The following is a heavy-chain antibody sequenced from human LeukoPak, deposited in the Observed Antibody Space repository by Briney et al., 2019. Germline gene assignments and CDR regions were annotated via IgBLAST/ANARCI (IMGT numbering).Heavy chain of an antibody. J-gene: IGHJ4*02. CDR3: AREDGGNPGPNNFDY. D-gene: IGHD4-23*01. CDR2: ISAYNGNT. CDR1: GYTFTSYG. Sequence: EASVKVSCKASGYTFTSYGISWVRQAPGQGLEWMGWISAYNGNTNYAQKPQGRVTMTTDTSTSTAYMELRSLRSDDTAVYYCAREDGGNPGPNNFDYWGQGTLVTVSS. V-gene: IGHV1-18*01.